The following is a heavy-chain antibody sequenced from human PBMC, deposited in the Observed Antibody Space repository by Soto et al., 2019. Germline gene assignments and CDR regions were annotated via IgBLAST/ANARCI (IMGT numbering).Heavy chain of an antibody. D-gene: IGHD4-17*01. CDR3: AVNYGEPFYYDMDV. CDR1: GFTFSGYW. Sequence: GGSLRLSCAASGFTFSGYWMHWVRQAPGKGLVWVSRINTDGSSTSYADSVKGRFTISRDNAKNTLYLQMNSLRAEDTAVYYCAVNYGEPFYYDMDVWGQGTTVTVSS. V-gene: IGHV3-74*01. CDR2: INTDGSST. J-gene: IGHJ6*02.